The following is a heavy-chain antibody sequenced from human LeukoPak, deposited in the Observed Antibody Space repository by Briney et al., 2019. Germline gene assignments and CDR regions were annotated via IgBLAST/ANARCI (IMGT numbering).Heavy chain of an antibody. V-gene: IGHV3-23*01. CDR3: AKGGSGYYSGPTY. J-gene: IGHJ4*02. CDR1: GLTFSSYA. CDR2: ISGSGYGT. D-gene: IGHD3-22*01. Sequence: GGSLRLSCAASGLTFSSYAMNWVRQAPGRGLEWVSGISGSGYGTYYADSVKGRFTISRDNSKNSLYLQMNNLRAEDTAVYYCAKGGSGYYSGPTYWGQGTLVTVSS.